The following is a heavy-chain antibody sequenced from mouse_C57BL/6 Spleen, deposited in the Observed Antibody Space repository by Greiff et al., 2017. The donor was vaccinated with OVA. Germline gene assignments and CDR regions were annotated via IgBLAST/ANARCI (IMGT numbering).Heavy chain of an antibody. D-gene: IGHD3-3*01. J-gene: IGHJ2*01. V-gene: IGHV5-17*01. CDR1: GFTFSDYG. CDR3: AGRTGGEGCGY. CDR2: ISRGSSNI. Sequence: EVQLVESGGGLVKPGGSLKLSCAASGFTFSDYGMHWVRQAPEKGLEWVAYISRGSSNIYYADTVKGRFTISRDNAKNTLFLQRTSLRTEDAAMNYCAGRTGGEGCGYWGQGTTLTVSS.